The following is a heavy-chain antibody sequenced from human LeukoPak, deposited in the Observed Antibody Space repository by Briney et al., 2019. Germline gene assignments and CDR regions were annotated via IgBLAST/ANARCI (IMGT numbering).Heavy chain of an antibody. CDR1: GFTFSSYS. Sequence: GGSLRLSCAASGFTFSSYSMNWVRQAPGKGLEWVSSISSSSSYIYYADSVKGRFTISRDNAKNSLYLQMNSLRAEDTAVYYCARAPASLDSSGFNYYYYYYMDVWGKGTTVTVSS. D-gene: IGHD3-22*01. CDR2: ISSSSSYI. J-gene: IGHJ6*03. CDR3: ARAPASLDSSGFNYYYYYYMDV. V-gene: IGHV3-21*01.